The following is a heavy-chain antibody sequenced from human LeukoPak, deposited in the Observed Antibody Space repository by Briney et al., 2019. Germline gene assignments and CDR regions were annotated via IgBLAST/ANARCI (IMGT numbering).Heavy chain of an antibody. V-gene: IGHV3-30*02. CDR1: GLTFSSYG. D-gene: IGHD4-17*01. J-gene: IGHJ4*02. CDR3: AKDSYGDYEGYYFDY. CDR2: IRYDGSNK. Sequence: GGSLKLSCAAPGLTFSSYGMNWVGQAPGKGLEWVAFIRYDGSNKYYADSVKGRFTISRDNSKNTLYLQMNSLRAEDTAVYYCAKDSYGDYEGYYFDYWGQGTLVTVSS.